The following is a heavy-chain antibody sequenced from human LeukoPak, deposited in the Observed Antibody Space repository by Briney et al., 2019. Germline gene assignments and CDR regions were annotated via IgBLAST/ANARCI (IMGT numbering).Heavy chain of an antibody. CDR1: GGSISSSSYY. J-gene: IGHJ4*02. D-gene: IGHD3-22*01. V-gene: IGHV4-39*07. CDR2: IYYSGST. Sequence: PSETLSLTCTVSGGSISSSSYYWGWIRQPPGKGLEWIGSIYYSGSTYYNPSLKSRVTISVDTSKNQFSLKLSSVTAADTAVYYCASMGDSSGYYSNFDYWGQGTLVTVSS. CDR3: ASMGDSSGYYSNFDY.